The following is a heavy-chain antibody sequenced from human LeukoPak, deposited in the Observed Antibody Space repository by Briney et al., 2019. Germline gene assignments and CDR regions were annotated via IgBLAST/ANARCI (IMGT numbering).Heavy chain of an antibody. CDR3: ARERSSGWHFDY. CDR1: GFTFSSYS. V-gene: IGHV3-21*01. CDR2: ISSSSSYI. J-gene: IGHJ4*02. Sequence: GGSLRLSCAASGFTFSSYSMNWVRQAPGKGLEWVSSISSSSSYIYYADSVKGRFTISRDNAKNSLYLQLNSLRAEDTAVYYCARERSSGWHFDYRGQGTLVTVSS. D-gene: IGHD6-19*01.